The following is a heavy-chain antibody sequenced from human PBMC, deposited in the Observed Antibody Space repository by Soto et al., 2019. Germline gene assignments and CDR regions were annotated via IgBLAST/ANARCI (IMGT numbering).Heavy chain of an antibody. CDR2: INYTGTT. V-gene: IGHV4-34*01. J-gene: IGHJ4*01. D-gene: IGHD6-19*01. CDR1: GGSFSGYS. Sequence: PSETPSITCAVNGGSFSGYSWTWIRQAPGKGLDWIGEINYTGTTNYSPSLKSRVTLSVDTSKNQFSLELRSVSAADTAVYYCAREGGSGWYYYDYWGHGTLVTVSS. CDR3: AREGGSGWYYYDY.